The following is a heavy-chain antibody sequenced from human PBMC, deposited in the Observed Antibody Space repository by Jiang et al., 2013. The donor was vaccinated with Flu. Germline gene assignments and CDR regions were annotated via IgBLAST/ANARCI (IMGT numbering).Heavy chain of an antibody. CDR3: ARPVGATRGVDYYYGMDV. D-gene: IGHD1-26*01. CDR1: GGTFSSYA. Sequence: GAEVKKPGSSVKVSCKASGGTFSSYAISWVRQAPGQGLEWMGGIIPIFGTANYAQKFQGRVTITADESTSTAYMELSSLRSEDTAVYYCARPVGATRGVDYYYGMDVWGQGTTVTVSS. J-gene: IGHJ6*02. CDR2: IIPIFGTA. V-gene: IGHV1-69*01.